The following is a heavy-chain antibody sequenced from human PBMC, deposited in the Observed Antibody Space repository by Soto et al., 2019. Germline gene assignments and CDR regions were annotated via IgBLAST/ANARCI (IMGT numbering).Heavy chain of an antibody. V-gene: IGHV3-7*03. D-gene: IGHD1-26*01. J-gene: IGHJ4*02. CDR3: TNDKFSGSYYVRGLTYYFEY. CDR1: GRTFSDYW. Sequence: EVQLVESGGGLVQPGGSLRLSCAVSGRTFSDYWMSWVRQAPGKGLEWVANIRQDESEKNYADSVKGRFTISRDNAKSSVYLQMNSLRAEDTAVYYCTNDKFSGSYYVRGLTYYFEYWGQGTLVTVSS. CDR2: IRQDESEK.